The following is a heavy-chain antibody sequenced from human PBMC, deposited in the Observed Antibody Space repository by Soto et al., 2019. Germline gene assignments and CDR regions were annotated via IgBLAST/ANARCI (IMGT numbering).Heavy chain of an antibody. J-gene: IGHJ6*02. V-gene: IGHV2-5*02. D-gene: IGHD3-10*01. CDR2: IYWDAGE. Sequence: QIPLKESGPALVKPTQTLTLTCSFSGFPLVSPSPTGVGVAWIRQPPGKALEWLASIYWDAGERYSPSRKSRLSFTKATSSNQVVLTMTHMDTVDTATFYCALRARWFALGGYAMDVLGQVTTVTVSS. CDR1: GFPLVSPSPTGVG. CDR3: ALRARWFALGGYAMDV.